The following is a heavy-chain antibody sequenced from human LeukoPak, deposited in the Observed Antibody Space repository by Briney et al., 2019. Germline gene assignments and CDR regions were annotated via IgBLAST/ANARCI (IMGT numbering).Heavy chain of an antibody. V-gene: IGHV4-31*03. Sequence: SETLSLTCTVSGGSISSGGYYWSWIRQHPGKGLEWIGYIYYSGSTYYNPSLKSRVTISVDTSKNQFSLKLSSVTAADTAVYYCARGTGHNIVVVPAAFDCWGQGTLVTVSS. CDR3: ARGTGHNIVVVPAAFDC. CDR1: GGSISSGGYY. CDR2: IYYSGST. D-gene: IGHD2-2*01. J-gene: IGHJ4*02.